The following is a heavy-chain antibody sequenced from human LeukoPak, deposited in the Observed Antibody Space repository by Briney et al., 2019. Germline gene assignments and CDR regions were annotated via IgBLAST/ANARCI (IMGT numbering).Heavy chain of an antibody. J-gene: IGHJ5*01. Sequence: GGSLRLSCATSGFTFSDYYMSWIRQAPGKGLEWVSYISSSGSTIYYADSVKGRFTISRDNAKNSLYLQMHSLRAEDTAVYYCAREWLIWSSGCHDSWGQGTLVTVSS. V-gene: IGHV3-11*04. CDR3: AREWLIWSSGCHDS. D-gene: IGHD6-19*01. CDR1: GFTFSDYY. CDR2: ISSSGSTI.